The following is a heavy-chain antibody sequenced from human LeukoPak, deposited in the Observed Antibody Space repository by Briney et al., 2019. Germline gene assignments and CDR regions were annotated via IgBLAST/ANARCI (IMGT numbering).Heavy chain of an antibody. D-gene: IGHD6-6*01. CDR1: GFTFSSYA. J-gene: IGHJ3*02. CDR2: ISGSGGST. V-gene: IGHV3-23*01. CDR3: AKATDSSSDAFDI. Sequence: PGGSLRPSCAASGFTFSSYAMSWVRQAPGKGLEWVSAISGSGGSTYYADSVKGRFTISRDNSKNTLYLQMNSLRAEDTAVYYCAKATDSSSDAFDIWGQGTMVTVSS.